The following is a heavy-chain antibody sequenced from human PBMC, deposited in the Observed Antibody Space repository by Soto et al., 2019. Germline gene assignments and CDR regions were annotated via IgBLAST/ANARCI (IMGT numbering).Heavy chain of an antibody. CDR1: GYTFTSYY. CDR2: INPSGVST. J-gene: IGHJ5*02. Sequence: ASVKVSCKASGYTFTSYYMHWVRQAPGQGLEWMGKINPSGVSTSYAQKFQGRVTMTRDTSPSTVYMELSSLRSEDTAVYYCARSPIDYNWFDPWGQGTLVTVSS. CDR3: ARSPIDYNWFDP. V-gene: IGHV1-46*01.